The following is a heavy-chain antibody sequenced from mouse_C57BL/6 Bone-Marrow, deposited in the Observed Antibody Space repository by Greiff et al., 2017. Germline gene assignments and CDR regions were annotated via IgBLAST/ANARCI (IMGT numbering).Heavy chain of an antibody. V-gene: IGHV1-64*01. Sequence: QVQLQQSGAELVKPGASVKLSCKASGYTFTSYWMHWVKQRPGQGLEWIGMIHPNSGSTNYNEKFKSKATLTVDKSSSTAYMQLSSLTSEDSAVYYCAREVNWDYFDYWGQGTTLTVSS. D-gene: IGHD4-1*01. CDR2: IHPNSGST. J-gene: IGHJ2*01. CDR3: AREVNWDYFDY. CDR1: GYTFTSYW.